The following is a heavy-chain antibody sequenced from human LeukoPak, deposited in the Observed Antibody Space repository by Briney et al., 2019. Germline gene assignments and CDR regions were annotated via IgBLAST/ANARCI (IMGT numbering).Heavy chain of an antibody. V-gene: IGHV3-23*01. Sequence: GSLRLSCAASGFTFSSYAMSWVRQAPGKGLEWVSAISGSGGSTYYADSVKGRFTISRDNSKNTLYLQMNSLRAEDTAVYYCAKDRTYYDSSGYSDYWGQGTLVTVSS. CDR2: ISGSGGST. CDR1: GFTFSSYA. D-gene: IGHD3-22*01. J-gene: IGHJ4*02. CDR3: AKDRTYYDSSGYSDY.